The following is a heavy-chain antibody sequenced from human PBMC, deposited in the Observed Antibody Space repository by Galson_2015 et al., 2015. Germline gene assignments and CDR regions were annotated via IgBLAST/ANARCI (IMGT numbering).Heavy chain of an antibody. J-gene: IGHJ3*02. CDR1: GDSIGSGSYY. CDR2: IYAGGTA. D-gene: IGHD6-13*01. V-gene: IGHV4-61*02. Sequence: TLSLTCTVSGDSIGSGSYYWSWIRQPAGKGLEWIGRIYAGGTATYNPSLKSRVIISVATSKHQLYLRLTSVTAADTAVYYCARNLVAAAGDAFDIWGQGTMVTVSS. CDR3: ARNLVAAAGDAFDI.